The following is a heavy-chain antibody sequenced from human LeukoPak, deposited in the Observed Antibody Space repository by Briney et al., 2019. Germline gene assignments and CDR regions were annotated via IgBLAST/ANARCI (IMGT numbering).Heavy chain of an antibody. Sequence: ASVKVSCKASGYTFTSYGITWVRQAPGQGLEWMGWISAYNDNTYYVQNLQGRVTMTTDTSTNAAYMELRSLRSDDTAVYFCARDMKRSRARWENLGFDPWGQGTLVTVSS. J-gene: IGHJ5*02. CDR2: ISAYNDNT. CDR1: GYTFTSYG. CDR3: ARDMKRSRARWENLGFDP. D-gene: IGHD1-26*01. V-gene: IGHV1-18*01.